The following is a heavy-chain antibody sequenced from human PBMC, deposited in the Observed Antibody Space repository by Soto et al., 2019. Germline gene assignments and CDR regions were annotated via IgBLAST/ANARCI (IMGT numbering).Heavy chain of an antibody. CDR3: ARESAYYDFWSGSEIDAFDI. J-gene: IGHJ3*02. Sequence: ASVKVSCKASGYTFTSYGISWVRQAPGQGLEWMGCISAYNGNTNYAQKLQGRVTMTTVTYTSTAYMELRSLRSDDMVVYYCARESAYYDFWSGSEIDAFDIWGQGTMVTVSS. D-gene: IGHD3-3*01. CDR1: GYTFTSYG. V-gene: IGHV1-18*03. CDR2: ISAYNGNT.